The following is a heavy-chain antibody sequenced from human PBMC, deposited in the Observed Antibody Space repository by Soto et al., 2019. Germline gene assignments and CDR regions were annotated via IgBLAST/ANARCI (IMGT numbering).Heavy chain of an antibody. J-gene: IGHJ6*02. Sequence: QVQLVQSGAEVKKPGSSVKVSCKASGGSFSNFVISWVRQAPGQGLEWMGGIIPNFGTTNYAQKFQGKVTITADETTRTAYLELSGLTSEDTSVYYCAREMPSTAAAYFYYGLNVWGQGTSVTVSS. V-gene: IGHV1-69*01. CDR3: AREMPSTAAAYFYYGLNV. CDR2: IIPNFGTT. D-gene: IGHD6-13*01. CDR1: GGSFSNFV.